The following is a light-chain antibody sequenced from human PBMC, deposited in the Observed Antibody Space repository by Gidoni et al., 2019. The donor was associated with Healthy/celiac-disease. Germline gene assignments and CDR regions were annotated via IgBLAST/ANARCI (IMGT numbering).Light chain of an antibody. Sequence: QSALTQPPSASGSPGQSVTISCPGTSSDVGGYNYVSWYQPHPGKAPKLMIYEVSKRPSGVPDRFSGSKSGNTASLTVSGLQAEDEADYYCSSYAGSTPVVFGGGTKLTVL. CDR3: SSYAGSTPVV. CDR1: SSDVGGYNY. V-gene: IGLV2-8*01. CDR2: EVS. J-gene: IGLJ2*01.